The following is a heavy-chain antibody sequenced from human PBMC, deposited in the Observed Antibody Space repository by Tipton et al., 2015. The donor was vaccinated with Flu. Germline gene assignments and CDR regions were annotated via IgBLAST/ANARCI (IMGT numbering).Heavy chain of an antibody. CDR3: AKEGSYNILTNYYNKGVDP. CDR2: INYGGSS. CDR1: GGSFNGYY. V-gene: IGHV4-34*01. J-gene: IGHJ5*02. D-gene: IGHD3-9*01. Sequence: TLSLTCAVYGGSFNGYYWTWIRQSPGKGLEWIGEINYGGSSTYHPSLRSRLTLSIDTSRKQFSLKVTSVTAADTAVYYCAKEGSYNILTNYYNKGVDPWGQGTLVIVSS.